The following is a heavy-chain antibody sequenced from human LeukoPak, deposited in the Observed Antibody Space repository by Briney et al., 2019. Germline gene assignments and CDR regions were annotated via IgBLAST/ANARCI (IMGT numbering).Heavy chain of an antibody. CDR3: ARGVEPLAANTLAY. Sequence: QPGGFLRLSCAASGFTVITNDMTWVRQAPGKGLEWVSVLYSDGNTKYADSVQGRFTISRDNSKNTLYLEMNSLSPDDTAVYYCARGVEPLAANTLAYWGQGTLVTVST. CDR1: GFTVITND. V-gene: IGHV3-53*01. CDR2: LYSDGNT. J-gene: IGHJ4*02. D-gene: IGHD1-14*01.